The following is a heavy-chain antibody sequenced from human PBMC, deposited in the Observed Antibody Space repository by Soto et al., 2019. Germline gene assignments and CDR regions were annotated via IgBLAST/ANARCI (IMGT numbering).Heavy chain of an antibody. CDR3: ARGGHFDSSNYLAY. CDR2: INPGNGNT. Sequence: ASVKVSCKASGYNFTSYGINWVRQAPGRGLEWMGCINPGNGNTKYSQQFQGRVIIDRDTSASTAYMELSSLRSEDTAVYYCARGGHFDSSNYLAYWGLGTLVTVS. V-gene: IGHV1-3*01. D-gene: IGHD3-22*01. CDR1: GYNFTSYG. J-gene: IGHJ4*02.